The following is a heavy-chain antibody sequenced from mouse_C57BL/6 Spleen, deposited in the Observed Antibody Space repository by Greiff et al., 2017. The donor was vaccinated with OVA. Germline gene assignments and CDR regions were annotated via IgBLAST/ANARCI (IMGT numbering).Heavy chain of an antibody. CDR2: IYPSDSET. CDR1: GYTFTSYW. D-gene: IGHD4-1*01. CDR3: ARVRLGPYYAMDY. J-gene: IGHJ4*01. Sequence: QVQLQQPGAELVRPGSSVKLSCKASGYTFTSYWMDWVKQRPGQGLEWIGNIYPSDSETHYNQKFKDKATLTVDKSSSTAYMQLSSLTSEDSAVYYCARVRLGPYYAMDYWGQGTSVTVSS. V-gene: IGHV1-61*01.